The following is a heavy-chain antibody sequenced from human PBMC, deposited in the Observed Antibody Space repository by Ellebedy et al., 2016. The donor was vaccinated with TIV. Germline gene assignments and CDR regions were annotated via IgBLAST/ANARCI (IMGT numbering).Heavy chain of an antibody. Sequence: MPSETLSLTCTVSGDSISSYYWSWIRQPPGKGLEWICFIYYSGSTNYNPSLKSRVPISVDTSKNQFSLELSSVTAADTAVYYCARGGASSKYFDYWGQGTLVTVSS. J-gene: IGHJ4*02. CDR3: ARGGASSKYFDY. CDR2: IYYSGST. V-gene: IGHV4-59*01. CDR1: GDSISSYY.